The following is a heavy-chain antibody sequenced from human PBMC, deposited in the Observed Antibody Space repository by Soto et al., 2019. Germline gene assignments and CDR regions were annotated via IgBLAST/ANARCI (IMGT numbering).Heavy chain of an antibody. D-gene: IGHD6-19*01. Sequence: PSETLSLTCTVSGGSISSGSYWAWLRQPPGKGPEWIASIYHGGTTFYNPSLKSRITISVDTSNNQFSLKLTSVTAADTAVYYCARVHVMVVAGSTFDYWGHGTLVTVSS. CDR2: IYHGGTT. CDR3: ARVHVMVVAGSTFDY. CDR1: GGSISSGSY. J-gene: IGHJ4*01. V-gene: IGHV4-38-2*02.